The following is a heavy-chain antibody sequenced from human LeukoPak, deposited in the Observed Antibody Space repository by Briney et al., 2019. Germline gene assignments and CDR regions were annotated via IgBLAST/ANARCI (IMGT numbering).Heavy chain of an antibody. V-gene: IGHV4-34*01. CDR1: GGSFSGYY. Sequence: SETLSLTCAVYGGSFSGYYWSWIRQPPGKGLEWIGEINHSGSTNYNPSLKSRVTISVDTSKNQFSLKLSSVTAADTAVYYCARGLQLLGYCSSTSCYAGDYWGQETLVTVSS. CDR3: ARGLQLLGYCSSTSCYAGDY. D-gene: IGHD2-2*01. J-gene: IGHJ4*02. CDR2: INHSGST.